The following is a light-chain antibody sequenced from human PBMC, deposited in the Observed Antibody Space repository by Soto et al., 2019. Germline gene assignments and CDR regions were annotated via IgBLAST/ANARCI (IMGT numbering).Light chain of an antibody. Sequence: EIVLTQSPGTLSLSPGERATLSCRASQSVSSSFLAWYQQKPGQAPRLLIYGASTRATGIPDRLSGSGSGTDFTLTISRLESEDFAVYYCQQYDSSPWTFGQGTKVEIK. CDR3: QQYDSSPWT. CDR2: GAS. CDR1: QSVSSSF. V-gene: IGKV3-20*01. J-gene: IGKJ1*01.